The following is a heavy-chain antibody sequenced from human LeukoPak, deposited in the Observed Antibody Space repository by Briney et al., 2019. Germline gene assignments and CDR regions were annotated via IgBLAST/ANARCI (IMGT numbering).Heavy chain of an antibody. V-gene: IGHV1-2*02. J-gene: IGHJ4*02. Sequence: ASVKVSCKASGYTFTGYYLRWVRQAPGQGLEWMGWIDPNSGATDSAQKFLGRVTVTRDTSISIAYMELAGLRSDDTAVYYCARAKKSCTGSCYYFDYWGQGTLVTVSS. D-gene: IGHD2-8*02. CDR3: ARAKKSCTGSCYYFDY. CDR1: GYTFTGYY. CDR2: IDPNSGAT.